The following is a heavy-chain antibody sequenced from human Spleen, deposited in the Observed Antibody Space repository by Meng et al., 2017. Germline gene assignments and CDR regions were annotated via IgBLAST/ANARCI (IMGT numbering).Heavy chain of an antibody. CDR2: INAGNGNI. CDR1: GYTYTSYA. D-gene: IGHD2/OR15-2a*01. CDR3: ARMRLKYFDP. V-gene: IGHV1-3*01. Sequence: QVQLVESGTEVKKPGASVTVSCKAPGYTYTSYAMHWVRQALGQRLEWRGWINAGNGNIKYSQRFKGRVAITRDKSASTAYMEPSSLRSEDTAVYYCARMRLKYFDPWGQGTLVTVSS. J-gene: IGHJ5*02.